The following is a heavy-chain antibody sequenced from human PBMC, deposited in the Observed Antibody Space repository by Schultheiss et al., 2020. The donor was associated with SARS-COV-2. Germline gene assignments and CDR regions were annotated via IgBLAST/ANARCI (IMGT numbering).Heavy chain of an antibody. J-gene: IGHJ5*02. CDR2: ISYDGSNK. Sequence: GESLKISCAASGFTFSSYGMHWVRQAPGKGLEWVAVISYDGSNKYYADSVKGRFTISRDNSKNTLYLQMNSLRAEDTAVYYCARGSGSSWRTNWFDPWGQGTLVTVSS. D-gene: IGHD6-13*01. CDR1: GFTFSSYG. CDR3: ARGSGSSWRTNWFDP. V-gene: IGHV3-30*03.